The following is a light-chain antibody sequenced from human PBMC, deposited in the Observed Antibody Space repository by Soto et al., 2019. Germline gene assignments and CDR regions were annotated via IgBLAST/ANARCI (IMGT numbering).Light chain of an antibody. CDR2: KVS. Sequence: EIVMTQTPLSSAVTLGQPASISCRSSQSLVHSDGNTYLTWRHVGPGRSPRPLIYKVSDRFSGVPDRFAGSGAETDFTLRISRVEAADVGTYYCIQSTQFPLTFGGGTKVEI. CDR1: QSLVHSDGNTY. CDR3: IQSTQFPLT. V-gene: IGKV2-24*01. J-gene: IGKJ4*01.